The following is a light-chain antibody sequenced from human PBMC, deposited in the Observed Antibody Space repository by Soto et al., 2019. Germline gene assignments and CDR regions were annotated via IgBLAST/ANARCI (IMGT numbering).Light chain of an antibody. CDR2: DVS. J-gene: IGLJ2*01. CDR3: SSYTTSSPVV. CDR1: SSDIGGYNY. Sequence: QSALTQPASVSGSPGQSITISCTGTSSDIGGYNYSSWYQQHTGKAPKLMIYDVSNRPSGVSTRFSGSKSGNTAALTSSRFQDEDEADYYCSSYTTSSPVVFGGGTKLTVL. V-gene: IGLV2-14*01.